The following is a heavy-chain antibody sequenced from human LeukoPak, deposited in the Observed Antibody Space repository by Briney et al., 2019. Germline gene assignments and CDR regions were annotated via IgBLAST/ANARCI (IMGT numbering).Heavy chain of an antibody. CDR1: GYSFTSYW. CDR3: ARQDRGRGSGSAFDI. Sequence: GESLKISCKGSGYSFTSYWIGWVRQMPGEGLEWMGIIYPGDSDTRYSPSFQGQVTISADKSISTAYLQWSSLKASDTAMYYCARQDRGRGSGSAFDIWGQGTMVTVSS. J-gene: IGHJ3*02. V-gene: IGHV5-51*01. CDR2: IYPGDSDT. D-gene: IGHD6-19*01.